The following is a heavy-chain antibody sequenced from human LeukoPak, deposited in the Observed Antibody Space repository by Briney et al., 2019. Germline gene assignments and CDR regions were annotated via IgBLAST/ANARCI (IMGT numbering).Heavy chain of an antibody. J-gene: IGHJ4*02. Sequence: GSLRLSCAASGFTFSDYYMSWIRQAPGKGLEWVSYISSSGSTIYYADSVKGRLTISRDNAKNSLYLQMNSLIAEDTAVYYCASPNWGPADGVEYWGQGTLVTVSS. CDR1: GFTFSDYY. V-gene: IGHV3-11*01. D-gene: IGHD7-27*01. CDR2: ISSSGSTI. CDR3: ASPNWGPADGVEY.